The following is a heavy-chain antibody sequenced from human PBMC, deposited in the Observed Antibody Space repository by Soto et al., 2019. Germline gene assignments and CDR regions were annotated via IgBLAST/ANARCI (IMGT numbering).Heavy chain of an antibody. J-gene: IGHJ5*02. D-gene: IGHD1-26*01. V-gene: IGHV3-21*01. CDR1: GLTFSRYS. Sequence: EVQLVESGGGLVKPGGSLRLSCAASGLTFSRYSMNWVRQAPGKGLEWVSSISGGSSDIYYADSVKGRFTISRDNAKNSLYLQMNSLRAEDTAVYYCARDLSGAYPVGYCDPWGQGTLVTVSS. CDR3: ARDLSGAYPVGYCDP. CDR2: ISGGSSDI.